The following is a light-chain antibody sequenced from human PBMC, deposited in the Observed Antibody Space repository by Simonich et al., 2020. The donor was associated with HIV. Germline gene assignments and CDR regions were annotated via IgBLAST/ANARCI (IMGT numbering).Light chain of an antibody. CDR3: QQYNNWPSPFT. CDR1: QSVSSSY. Sequence: EIVLAQSPGTLSLSPGERATLSCRASQSVSSSYLAWYQQKPGQAPRLLIYGASSRATGIPDRFTGSGSGTEFTLTISSMQSEDFAVYYCQQYNNWPSPFTFGPGTKVDIK. J-gene: IGKJ3*01. CDR2: GAS. V-gene: IGKV3-20*01.